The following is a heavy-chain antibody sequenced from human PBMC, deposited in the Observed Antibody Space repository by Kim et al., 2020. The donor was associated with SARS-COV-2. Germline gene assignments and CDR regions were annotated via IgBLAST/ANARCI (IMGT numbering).Heavy chain of an antibody. D-gene: IGHD2-2*01. CDR1: GGSISSSSYY. J-gene: IGHJ4*02. CDR2: IYYSGST. V-gene: IGHV4-39*01. Sequence: SETLSLTCTVSGGSISSSSYYWGWIRQPPGKGLEWIGSIYYSGSTYYNPCLKSRVTISVDTSKNQFSLKLSSVTAADTAVYYCARHSRIVVVPAAILAWGQGTLVTVSS. CDR3: ARHSRIVVVPAAILA.